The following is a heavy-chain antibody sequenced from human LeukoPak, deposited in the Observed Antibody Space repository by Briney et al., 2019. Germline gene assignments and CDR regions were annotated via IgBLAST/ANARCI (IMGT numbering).Heavy chain of an antibody. J-gene: IGHJ6*02. V-gene: IGHV1-69*01. CDR1: GGTFSCYA. Sequence: GASVKVSCKASGGTFSCYAISWVRQAPGQGLEWMGGIIPIFGTANYAQKFQGRVTITADESTSTAYMELSSLRSEDTAVYYCARAGTRGGGYYYYGMDVWGQGTTVTVSS. D-gene: IGHD1-1*01. CDR3: ARAGTRGGGYYYYGMDV. CDR2: IIPIFGTA.